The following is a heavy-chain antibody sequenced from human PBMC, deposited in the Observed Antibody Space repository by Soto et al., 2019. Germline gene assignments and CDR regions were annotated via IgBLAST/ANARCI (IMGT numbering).Heavy chain of an antibody. CDR3: ARGGTVVTLGAFDI. J-gene: IGHJ3*02. V-gene: IGHV6-1*01. D-gene: IGHD2-21*02. Sequence: SQTLSLTCAISGDSVSSNSAAWNWIRQSPSRGLEWLGRTYYRSKWYNDYAVPVKSRKTINPDTSKNQFSLQLNSVTPEDTAVYYCARGGTVVTLGAFDIWGQGTMVTVSS. CDR2: TYYRSKWYN. CDR1: GDSVSSNSAA.